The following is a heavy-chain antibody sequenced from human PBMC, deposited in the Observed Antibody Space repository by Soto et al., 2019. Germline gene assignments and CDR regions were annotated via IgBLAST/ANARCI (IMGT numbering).Heavy chain of an antibody. D-gene: IGHD3-10*01. J-gene: IGHJ5*02. CDR3: ARALSMVRGVINWFDP. V-gene: IGHV1-2*02. Sequence: ASVKVSCKASGYTFTGYYMHWVRQAPGQGLEWMGWINPNSGGTNYAQKFQGRVTMTRDTSISTAYMELSRLRSDDTAVYYCARALSMVRGVINWFDPWGQGTPVTVS. CDR1: GYTFTGYY. CDR2: INPNSGGT.